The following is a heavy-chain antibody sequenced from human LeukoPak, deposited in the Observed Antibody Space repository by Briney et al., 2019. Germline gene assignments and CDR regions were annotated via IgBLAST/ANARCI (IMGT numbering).Heavy chain of an antibody. J-gene: IGHJ4*02. CDR3: AKGMSTMIVVVTSFDY. CDR2: ISGSGGST. Sequence: GGSLRLSCAASGFTFSSYSMNWVRQAPGKGLEWVSAISGSGGSTYYADSVKGRFTISRDNSKNTLYLQMNSLGAEDTAVYYCAKGMSTMIVVVTSFDYWGQGTLVTVSS. V-gene: IGHV3-23*01. D-gene: IGHD3-22*01. CDR1: GFTFSSYS.